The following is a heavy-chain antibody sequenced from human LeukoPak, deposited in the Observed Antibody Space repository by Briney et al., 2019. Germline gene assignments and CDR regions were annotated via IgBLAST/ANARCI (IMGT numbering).Heavy chain of an antibody. CDR2: ISGSGGST. J-gene: IGHJ4*02. D-gene: IGHD3-16*02. CDR3: AKVSRAGLRLGELSLNYYFDY. Sequence: PGGSLRLSCAASGFTFSSYAMSWVRQAPGKGLEWVSAISGSGGSTYYADSVKGRFTISRDNSKNTLYLQMNSLRAEDTAVYYCAKVSRAGLRLGELSLNYYFDYWGQGTQVTVSS. V-gene: IGHV3-23*01. CDR1: GFTFSSYA.